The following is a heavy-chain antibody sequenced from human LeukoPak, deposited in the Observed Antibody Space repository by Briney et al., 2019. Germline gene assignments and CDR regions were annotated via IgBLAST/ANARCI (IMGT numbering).Heavy chain of an antibody. CDR1: GFTFSSYS. Sequence: PGGSLRLSRAASGFTFSSYSMTWVRQAPGKGLEWVSSISGSSSFIYYADSVKGRFTISRDNAKNSLYLQMNGLRAEDTAVYYCAREGAVSGGYYDYWGQGTLVTVSS. D-gene: IGHD3-22*01. V-gene: IGHV3-21*01. CDR2: ISGSSSFI. J-gene: IGHJ4*02. CDR3: AREGAVSGGYYDY.